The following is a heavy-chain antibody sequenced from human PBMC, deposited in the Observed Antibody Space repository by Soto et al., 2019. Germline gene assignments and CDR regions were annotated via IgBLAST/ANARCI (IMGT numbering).Heavy chain of an antibody. J-gene: IGHJ4*02. CDR1: GFTVSNNY. Sequence: EVQLVETGGGLIQPGGSLSLSCAASGFTVSNNYMSWVRRAPGKGLEWVSLIYSGVTTYYADSVKGRFTISRDNSKNTLYLHMNSLRADDTALYYCARVRGPQWELHYNYFDHWGQGTQVTVSS. D-gene: IGHD1-26*01. V-gene: IGHV3-53*02. CDR3: ARVRGPQWELHYNYFDH. CDR2: IYSGVTT.